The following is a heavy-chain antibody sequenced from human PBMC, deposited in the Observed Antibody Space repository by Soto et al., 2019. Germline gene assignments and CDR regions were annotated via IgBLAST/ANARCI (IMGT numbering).Heavy chain of an antibody. Sequence: PXGSLRLSCAGSGFTFRSYPMSWVRQAPEKGLEWVSSIGVSAGTTYYADSVKGRFTISRDNSQNTLYLEMNSLRAEDTAVYYCAKGWGTLDYWGQGALVTVSS. D-gene: IGHD7-27*01. CDR1: GFTFRSYP. J-gene: IGHJ4*02. CDR2: IGVSAGTT. V-gene: IGHV3-23*01. CDR3: AKGWGTLDY.